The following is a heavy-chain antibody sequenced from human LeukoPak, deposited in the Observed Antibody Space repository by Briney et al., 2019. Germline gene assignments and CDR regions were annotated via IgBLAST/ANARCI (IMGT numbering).Heavy chain of an antibody. CDR2: ISFDGKTK. D-gene: IGHD3-10*01. J-gene: IGHJ4*02. CDR1: EFTFSSYG. Sequence: GGSLRLSCAASEFTFSSYGMHWVRQAPGKGLEWVGIISFDGKTKYYADSVKGRFTMSRDNSKKTLYLQINSLRVEDTAVYYCARVTSYSRGFDYWGQGTLVTVSS. V-gene: IGHV3-30*19. CDR3: ARVTSYSRGFDY.